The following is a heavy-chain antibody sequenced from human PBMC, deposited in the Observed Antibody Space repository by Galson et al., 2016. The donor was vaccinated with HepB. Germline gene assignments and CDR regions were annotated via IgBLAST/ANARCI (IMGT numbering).Heavy chain of an antibody. Sequence: SLRLSCPASGLTFSNYAVNWVRQPPGTGLEWVSANSGGRTYYADSVKSLFTISRDNSKNTLFLQMNSLRAEDTALYYCAKAHLYSNFVGMDVWGKGTTVTVSS. V-gene: IGHV3-23*01. CDR3: AKAHLYSNFVGMDV. J-gene: IGHJ6*04. CDR2: NSGGRT. D-gene: IGHD4-11*01. CDR1: GLTFSNYA.